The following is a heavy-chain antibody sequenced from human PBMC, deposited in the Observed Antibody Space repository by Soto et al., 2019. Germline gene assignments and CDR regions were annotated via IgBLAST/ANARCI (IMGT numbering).Heavy chain of an antibody. D-gene: IGHD3-9*01. V-gene: IGHV1-8*01. J-gene: IGHJ6*03. CDR3: ARGILMTSLLGYSYYYMDV. Sequence: QVQLVQSGAEVKKPGASVKVSCKASGYTFTSYDINWVRQATGQGREWMGWMKPNSGNTGYAQKFQGRGTMTRNTYISTAYMALSSLRSEDTAVYYCARGILMTSLLGYSYYYMDVWGKVTTDTVAS. CDR1: GYTFTSYD. CDR2: MKPNSGNT.